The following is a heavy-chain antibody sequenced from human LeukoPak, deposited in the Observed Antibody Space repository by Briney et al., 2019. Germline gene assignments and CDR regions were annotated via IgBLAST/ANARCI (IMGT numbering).Heavy chain of an antibody. CDR3: ARYDSGGFYRNFDY. V-gene: IGHV4-39*01. J-gene: IGHJ4*02. CDR2: IYYSGST. D-gene: IGHD3-22*01. Sequence: SETLSLTCTVSSGSISSSSYCWGWIRQPPGKGLGWIGNIYYSGSTYYNPSLKSRVTISVDTSQSQFSLRLSSVTAADTAVYYCARYDSGGFYRNFDYWGQGTLVTVSS. CDR1: SGSISSSSYC.